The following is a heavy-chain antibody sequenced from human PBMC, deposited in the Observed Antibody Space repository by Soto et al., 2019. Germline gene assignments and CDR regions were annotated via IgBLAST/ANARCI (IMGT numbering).Heavy chain of an antibody. J-gene: IGHJ5*01. CDR1: GGSISSGAYY. D-gene: IGHD2-21*02. Sequence: PSETLSLTCTVSGGSISSGAYYWSWIRQPPGKGLQWIGYIYYNGSTYYNPSLKNRVTISLDTSKNQFSLKLYSVTAADTAVYYCARDGEDGDCRLDSWGQGTRVTISS. CDR2: IYYNGST. CDR3: ARDGEDGDCRLDS. V-gene: IGHV4-31*03.